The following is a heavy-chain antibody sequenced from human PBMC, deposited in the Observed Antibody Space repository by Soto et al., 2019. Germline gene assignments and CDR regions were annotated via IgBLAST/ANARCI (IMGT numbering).Heavy chain of an antibody. CDR2: IKQDGSEK. D-gene: IGHD2-21*02. CDR1: GFTFSSYW. CDR3: AREETAWPLAYGLDV. J-gene: IGHJ6*02. Sequence: GGSLRLSCTASGFTFSSYWMSWVRQAPGKGLEWVANIKQDGSEKYYVDSVKGRFTISRDNAKNSLYLQMNSLRAEDTAVYYCAREETAWPLAYGLDVWGQGTTVTVSS. V-gene: IGHV3-7*03.